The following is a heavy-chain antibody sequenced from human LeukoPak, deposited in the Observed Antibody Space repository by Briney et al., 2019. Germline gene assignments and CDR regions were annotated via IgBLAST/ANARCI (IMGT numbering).Heavy chain of an antibody. V-gene: IGHV4-30-4*08. J-gene: IGHJ6*02. CDR1: GGSISSSYSY. CDR2: IYYSGST. CDR3: TRVVVCSSTSCYDGDYYYYGMDV. Sequence: TLSLTCTVSGGSISSSYSYWGWIRQPPGKGLEWIGYIYYSGSTYYNPSLKSRVTISVDTSKNQFSLKLSSVTAADTAVYYCTRVVVCSSTSCYDGDYYYYGMDVWGQGTTVTVSS. D-gene: IGHD2-2*01.